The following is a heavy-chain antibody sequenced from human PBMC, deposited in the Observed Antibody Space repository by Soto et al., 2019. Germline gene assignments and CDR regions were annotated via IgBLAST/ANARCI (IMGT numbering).Heavy chain of an antibody. CDR1: GGTSSSYA. D-gene: IGHD4-17*01. J-gene: IGHJ6*02. CDR2: IIPIFGTA. Sequence: SVKVSCKASGGTSSSYAISWVRQAPGQGLEWMGGIIPIFGTANYAQKFQGRVTITADKSTSTAYMELSSLRSEDTAVYYCARLVYGDYEGGMDVWGQGTTVTVSS. V-gene: IGHV1-69*06. CDR3: ARLVYGDYEGGMDV.